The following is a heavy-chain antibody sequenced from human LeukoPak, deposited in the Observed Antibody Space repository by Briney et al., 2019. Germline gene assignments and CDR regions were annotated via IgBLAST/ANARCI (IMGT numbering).Heavy chain of an antibody. CDR3: ASSPSGYCSGGSCYGGTYYYYYGMDV. V-gene: IGHV4-59*01. CDR1: GGSISSYY. CDR2: IYYSGST. D-gene: IGHD2-15*01. J-gene: IGHJ6*02. Sequence: PSETLSLTCTVSGGSISSYYRSWIWQPPGKGLEWIGYIYYSGSTNYNPSLKSRVTISVDTSRNQFSLKLSSVTAADTAVYYCASSPSGYCSGGSCYGGTYYYYYGMDVWGQGTTVTVSS.